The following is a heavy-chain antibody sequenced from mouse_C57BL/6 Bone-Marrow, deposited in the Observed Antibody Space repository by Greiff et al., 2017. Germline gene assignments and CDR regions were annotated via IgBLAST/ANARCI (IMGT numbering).Heavy chain of an antibody. Sequence: QVQLQQSGPELVKPGASVKISCKASGYAFSSSWMNWVKQRPGKGLEWIGRIYPGDGDTNYNGKFKGKATLTTDKSSSTAYMQLSSLTSEDSAVYFCELLWPAGVCYYAMDYWGQGTSVTVSS. V-gene: IGHV1-82*01. D-gene: IGHD2-1*01. J-gene: IGHJ4*01. CDR1: GYAFSSSW. CDR3: ELLWPAGVCYYAMDY. CDR2: IYPGDGDT.